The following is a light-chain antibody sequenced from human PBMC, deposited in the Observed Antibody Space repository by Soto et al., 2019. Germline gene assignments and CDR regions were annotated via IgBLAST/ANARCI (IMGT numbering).Light chain of an antibody. V-gene: IGKV3-11*01. J-gene: IGKJ5*01. CDR1: QSLSSDY. CDR3: QQRSNWPLT. Sequence: DIVLTQSAGALSLSPGEGATLPCRASQSLSSDYFAWYQQKPGQAPNLLIYDASNRATGIPARFSGSGSGTDFTLTISSLEPEDFAVYYCQQRSNWPLTFGQGTRLEIK. CDR2: DAS.